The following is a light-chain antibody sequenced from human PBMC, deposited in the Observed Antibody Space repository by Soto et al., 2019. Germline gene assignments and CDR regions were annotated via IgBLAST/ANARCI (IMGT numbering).Light chain of an antibody. J-gene: IGLJ3*02. CDR2: LNSDGRH. Sequence: QLVLTQSPSASASLGASVKLTCTLSSGHSSNAIAWHQQQPEKGPRYLMKLNSDGRHSKGDGIPDRFSGSSSGAERYLTISNLQSDDEADYYCQTWGTGIRVFGGGTKVTVL. CDR1: SGHSSNA. V-gene: IGLV4-69*01. CDR3: QTWGTGIRV.